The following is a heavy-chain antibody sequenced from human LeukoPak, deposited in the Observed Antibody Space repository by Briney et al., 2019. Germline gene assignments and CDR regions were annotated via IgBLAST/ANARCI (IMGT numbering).Heavy chain of an antibody. V-gene: IGHV1-69*01. CDR1: GFTFSSYA. D-gene: IGHD3-10*01. CDR3: ARASLSRGKYYYYGMDV. Sequence: GGSLRLSCAASGFTFSSYAISWVRQAPGQGLEWMGGIIPIFGTANYAQKFQGRVTITADESTSTAYMELSSLRSEDTAVYYCARASLSRGKYYYYGMDVWGQGTTVTVSS. CDR2: IIPIFGTA. J-gene: IGHJ6*02.